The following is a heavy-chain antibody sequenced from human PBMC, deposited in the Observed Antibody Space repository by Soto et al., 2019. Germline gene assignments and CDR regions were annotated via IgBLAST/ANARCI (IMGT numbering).Heavy chain of an antibody. D-gene: IGHD6-13*01. Sequence: QVQLVQSGAEVKKPGSSVKVSCKASGGTFSSYAISWVRQAPGQGLEWMGGIIPIFGTANYAQKFQGRVTITADESTSTAYMELSSLRSEDTAGYDCASWADDEPEGIAAAGTDYWGQGTLVTVSS. J-gene: IGHJ4*02. CDR3: ASWADDEPEGIAAAGTDY. V-gene: IGHV1-69*01. CDR1: GGTFSSYA. CDR2: IIPIFGTA.